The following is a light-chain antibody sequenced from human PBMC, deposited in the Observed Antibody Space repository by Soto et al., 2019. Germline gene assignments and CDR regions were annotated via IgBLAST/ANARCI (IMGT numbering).Light chain of an antibody. CDR2: GAS. J-gene: IGKJ1*01. V-gene: IGKV3-20*01. CDR3: QQYGSSSWT. Sequence: DIVLTQSPATLSLSPGEGATLSCRASQSVTTYLAWYQQKPGQAPRLLIYGASSRATGIPDRFSGSGSGTDFTLTISRLEPEDFAVYYCQQYGSSSWTFGQGTKVDIK. CDR1: QSVTTY.